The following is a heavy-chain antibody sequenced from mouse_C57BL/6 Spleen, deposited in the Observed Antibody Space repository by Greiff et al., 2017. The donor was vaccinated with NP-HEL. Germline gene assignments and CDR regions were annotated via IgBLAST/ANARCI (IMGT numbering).Heavy chain of an antibody. CDR3: ARMALLLRDAMDY. J-gene: IGHJ4*01. CDR2: IWSGGST. Sequence: VKLVESGPGLVHPSQSLSITCTVSGFSLTSYGVHWVRQSPGKGLEWLGVIWSGGSTDYNAAFISRLSISKDNSKSQVFFKMNSLQADDTAIYYCARMALLLRDAMDYWGQGTSVTVSS. CDR1: GFSLTSYG. D-gene: IGHD1-1*01. V-gene: IGHV2-2*01.